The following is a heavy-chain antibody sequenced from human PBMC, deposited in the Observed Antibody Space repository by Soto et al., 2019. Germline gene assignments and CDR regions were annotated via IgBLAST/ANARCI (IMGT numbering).Heavy chain of an antibody. CDR2: ISSDGSIQ. J-gene: IGHJ5*02. CDR3: AKGRQFSGRSLAVS. D-gene: IGHD1-26*01. CDR1: GFTFSSYG. Sequence: QVQLVESGGGVVQPGRSLRLSCAASGFTFSSYGMHWVRQAPGKGLEWLSLISSDGSIQYYAESVKGRFTTSRDNSKSTLFLQMSSLKSEDTAVYYCAKGRQFSGRSLAVSWGQVTLVAVSS. V-gene: IGHV3-30*18.